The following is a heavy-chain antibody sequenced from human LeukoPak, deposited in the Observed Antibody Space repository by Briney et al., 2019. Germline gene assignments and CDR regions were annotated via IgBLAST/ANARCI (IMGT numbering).Heavy chain of an antibody. V-gene: IGHV5-10-1*01. CDR2: IDPSDSYS. Sequence: GESLKISCKGSGYSFTNNWINWVRQMPGKGLEWMGRIDPSDSYSNYIPSFQGHVTISIDKSISTAYLQWSSLKVSDTAMYYCARGRGWADYWGQGTLVTVSS. D-gene: IGHD6-19*01. CDR1: GYSFTNNW. CDR3: ARGRGWADY. J-gene: IGHJ4*02.